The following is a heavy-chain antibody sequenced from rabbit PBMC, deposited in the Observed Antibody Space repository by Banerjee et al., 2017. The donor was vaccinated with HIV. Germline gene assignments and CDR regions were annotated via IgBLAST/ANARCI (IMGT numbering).Heavy chain of an antibody. CDR1: GIDFSSYG. CDR2: IYPDYGST. D-gene: IGHD1-1*01. V-gene: IGHV1S47*01. J-gene: IGHJ5*01. Sequence: QEQLVESGGGLVTLGGSLKLSCKASGIDFSSYGISWVRQAPGKGLEWIAYIYPDYGSTDYASWVNGRFTISLDNAQNTVFLQMTSLTAADTATYFCARLRSFAYASSSGYNDWLDLWGQGTLVTVS. CDR3: ARLRSFAYASSSGYNDWLDL.